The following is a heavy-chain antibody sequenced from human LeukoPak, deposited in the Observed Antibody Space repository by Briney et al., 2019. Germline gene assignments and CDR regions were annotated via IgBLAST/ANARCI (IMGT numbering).Heavy chain of an antibody. CDR3: AGSPVDAAMLLPAFDS. Sequence: PSETLSLTCAGYGVSVSGHYWNWIRQPPGNGLEWIGEINHSGNTNYNPSLKSRATISVDTSNNQTTLRLSSVTAADPALFHCAGSPVDAAMLLPAFDSWGQGTMVTVSS. V-gene: IGHV4-34*01. CDR1: GVSVSGHY. CDR2: INHSGNT. J-gene: IGHJ3*02. D-gene: IGHD5-18*01.